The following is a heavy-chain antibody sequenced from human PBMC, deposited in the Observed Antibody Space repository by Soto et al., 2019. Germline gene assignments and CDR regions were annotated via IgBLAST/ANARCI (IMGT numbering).Heavy chain of an antibody. D-gene: IGHD6-19*01. CDR1: GYTLTELS. CDR3: ATLAGTRDNWFDP. CDR2: FDPEDGET. Sequence: VASVKVSCKVSGYTLTELSMHWVRQAPGKGLEWMRGFDPEDGETIYAQKFQGRVTMTEDTSTDTAYMELSSLRSEDTAVYYCATLAGTRDNWFDPWGQGTLVTVSS. V-gene: IGHV1-24*01. J-gene: IGHJ5*02.